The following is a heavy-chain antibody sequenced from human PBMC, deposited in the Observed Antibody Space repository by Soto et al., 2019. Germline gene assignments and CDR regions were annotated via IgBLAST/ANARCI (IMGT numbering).Heavy chain of an antibody. J-gene: IGHJ4*02. CDR1: GGFISSCGYF. Sequence: SGTLSLTCTFSGGFISSCGYFWSWVRQHPGKGLECIGNIYYRGNPNYTPSLKSRLTMSEDTSKSQFSLKLSSVTAADTAVYYCARGPYSRGSYVVDYWGQGKLVTVSS. D-gene: IGHD4-4*01. V-gene: IGHV4-61*08. CDR3: ARGPYSRGSYVVDY. CDR2: IYYRGNP.